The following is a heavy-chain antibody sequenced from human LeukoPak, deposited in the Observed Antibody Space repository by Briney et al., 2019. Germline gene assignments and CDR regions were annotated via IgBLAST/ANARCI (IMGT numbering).Heavy chain of an antibody. CDR3: AKCESCWSHIFFDP. CDR2: ISSSGGYT. V-gene: IGHV3-23*01. J-gene: IGHJ5*02. CDR1: GFTFSSYA. Sequence: PGGSLRLSCAASGFTFSSYAMSWVRQAPGKGLEWVSTISSSGGYTYYADSVKGRFTSSRDNSKNTLCLQMNSLRGEDPAIYYCAKCESCWSHIFFDPWGQGTLVTVSP.